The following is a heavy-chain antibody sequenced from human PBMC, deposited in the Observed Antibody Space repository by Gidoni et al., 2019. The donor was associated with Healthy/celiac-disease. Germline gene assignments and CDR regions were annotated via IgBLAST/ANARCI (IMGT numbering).Heavy chain of an antibody. J-gene: IGHJ4*02. Sequence: EVQLVESGGGLVQPGGSLRLSCAAPGFTFSSYWMSWVRQAPGKGLEWVANIKQDGSEKYYVDSVKGRFTISRDNAKNSLYLQMNSLRAEDTAVYYCARDVAAALGYWGQGTLVTVSS. CDR3: ARDVAAALGY. V-gene: IGHV3-7*01. CDR1: GFTFSSYW. D-gene: IGHD6-13*01. CDR2: IKQDGSEK.